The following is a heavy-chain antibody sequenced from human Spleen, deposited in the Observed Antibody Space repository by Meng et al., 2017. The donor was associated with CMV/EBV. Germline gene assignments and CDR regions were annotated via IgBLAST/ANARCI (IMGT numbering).Heavy chain of an antibody. V-gene: IGHV3-30*02. D-gene: IGHD5-24*01. CDR3: ANLELGP. Sequence: SLGLSCGVSGVPFSKYGMHWVHQAPDKGLEWVAFVRSDGNSKYCLDSVEGRFTISRDNSQNTLYLQMSGLRSEDTAVYYCANLELGPWGPGTLVTVSS. J-gene: IGHJ5*01. CDR2: VRSDGNSK. CDR1: GVPFSKYG.